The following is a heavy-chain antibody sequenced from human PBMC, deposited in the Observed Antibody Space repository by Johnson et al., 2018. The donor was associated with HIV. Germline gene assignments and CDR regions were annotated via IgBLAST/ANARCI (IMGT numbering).Heavy chain of an antibody. CDR3: AKDWRITYYTFWSGFFFDAFDI. Sequence: VQLVESGGGLVQPGGSLRLSCAASGFTVSSNYMSWVRQAPGKGLEWVSVIYSGGSTYYADSVKGRFTISRDNAKNSLYLQMNSLRAEYTALYYCAKDWRITYYTFWSGFFFDAFDIWGQGTMVTVSS. J-gene: IGHJ3*02. V-gene: IGHV3-66*01. CDR2: IYSGGST. D-gene: IGHD3-3*01. CDR1: GFTVSSNY.